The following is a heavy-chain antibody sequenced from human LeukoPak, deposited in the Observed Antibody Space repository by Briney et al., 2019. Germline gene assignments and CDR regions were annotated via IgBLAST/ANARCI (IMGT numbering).Heavy chain of an antibody. CDR1: GFTFSDYY. D-gene: IGHD2/OR15-2a*01. CDR2: ISSSGSTI. CDR3: ARDGMFNNYFYYMDV. V-gene: IGHV3-11*04. J-gene: IGHJ6*03. Sequence: GGSLRLSCAASGFTFSDYYMSWIRQAPGKGLEWVSYISSSGSTIYYADSVKDRFTISRDYAKNSLYLQTNSLRAEDTAIYYCARDGMFNNYFYYMDVWGKGTTVTVSS.